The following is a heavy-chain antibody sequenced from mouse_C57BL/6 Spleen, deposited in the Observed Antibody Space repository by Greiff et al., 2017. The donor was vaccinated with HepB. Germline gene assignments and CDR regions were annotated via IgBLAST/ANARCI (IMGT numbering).Heavy chain of an antibody. V-gene: IGHV5-4*03. CDR1: GFTFSSYA. CDR3: AHLDSSGYDAMDY. CDR2: ISDGGSYT. D-gene: IGHD3-2*02. J-gene: IGHJ4*01. Sequence: EVKLTESGGGLVKPGGSLKLSCAASGFTFSSYAMSWVRQTPEKRLEWVATISDGGSYTYYPDNVKGRFTISRDNAKNNLYLQMSHLKSEDTAMYYCAHLDSSGYDAMDYWGQGTSVTVSS.